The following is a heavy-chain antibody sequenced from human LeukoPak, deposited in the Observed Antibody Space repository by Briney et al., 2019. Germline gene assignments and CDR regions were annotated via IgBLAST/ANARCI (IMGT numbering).Heavy chain of an antibody. Sequence: ASVKASCKASGYTFTSYYMHWVRQAPGQGLEWMGIINPSDHNTTYAQKFQGRVTMTRDTSTGTVYMELSSLRSEDTALYYCARTWATTYYYGSGTYFDFWGQGTLVTVSS. D-gene: IGHD3-10*01. CDR1: GYTFTSYY. V-gene: IGHV1-46*01. CDR2: INPSDHNT. CDR3: ARTWATTYYYGSGTYFDF. J-gene: IGHJ4*02.